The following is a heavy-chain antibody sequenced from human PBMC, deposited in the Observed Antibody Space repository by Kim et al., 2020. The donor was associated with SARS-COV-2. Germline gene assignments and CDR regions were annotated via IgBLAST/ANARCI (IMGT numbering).Heavy chain of an antibody. CDR2: IYYSGST. D-gene: IGHD2-15*01. V-gene: IGHV4-59*01. Sequence: SETLSLTCTVSGGSISSYYWSWIRQPPGKGLEWIGYIYYSGSTNYNPSLKSRVTISVDTSKNQFSLKLSSVTAADTAVYYCARKGRRYCSGGSCYSGWFDPWGQGTLVTVSS. CDR3: ARKGRRYCSGGSCYSGWFDP. J-gene: IGHJ5*02. CDR1: GGSISSYY.